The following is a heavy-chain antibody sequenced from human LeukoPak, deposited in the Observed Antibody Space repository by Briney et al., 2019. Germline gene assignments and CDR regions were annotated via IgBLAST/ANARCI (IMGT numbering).Heavy chain of an antibody. D-gene: IGHD3-10*01. CDR3: ARLGGLLWFGELLSDGMDV. J-gene: IGHJ6*02. CDR1: GYTFTSYG. Sequence: VASVKVSCKASGYTFTSYGISWVRQAPGQGLEWMGWISAYNGNTNYAQKLQGRVTMTTDTSTSTAYMELRSLRSDDTAVYYCARLGGLLWFGELLSDGMDVWGQGTTVTVSS. CDR2: ISAYNGNT. V-gene: IGHV1-18*01.